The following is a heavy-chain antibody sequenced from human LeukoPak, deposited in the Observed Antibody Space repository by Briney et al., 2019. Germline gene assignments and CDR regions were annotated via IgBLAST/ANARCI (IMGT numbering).Heavy chain of an antibody. CDR2: ISSSSIYT. Sequence: GGSLRLSCAASGFALSDYYMSWIRQAPGKGLERVSYISSSSIYTNYADSVKGRFTISRDNAKNSLYLQMNSLRAEDTAVYYCARDREYYFDSWGQGTLVTVSS. CDR3: ARDREYYFDS. V-gene: IGHV3-11*06. CDR1: GFALSDYY. J-gene: IGHJ4*02.